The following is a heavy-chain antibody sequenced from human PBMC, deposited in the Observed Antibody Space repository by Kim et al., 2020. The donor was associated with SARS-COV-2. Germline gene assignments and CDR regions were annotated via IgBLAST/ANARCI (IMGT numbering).Heavy chain of an antibody. CDR3: ARHVGCSSTSCYTGYYYYYMDV. CDR1: GYSFTSYW. V-gene: IGHV5-51*01. Sequence: GESLKISCKGSGYSFTSYWIGWVRQMPGKGLEWMGIIYPGDSDTRYSPSFQGQVTISADKSISTAYLQWSSLKASDTAMYYCARHVGCSSTSCYTGYYYYYMDVWGKGTTVTVSS. CDR2: IYPGDSDT. J-gene: IGHJ6*03. D-gene: IGHD2-2*02.